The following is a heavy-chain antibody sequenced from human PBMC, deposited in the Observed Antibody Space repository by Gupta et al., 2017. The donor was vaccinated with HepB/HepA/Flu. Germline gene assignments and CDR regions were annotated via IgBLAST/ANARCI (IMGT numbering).Heavy chain of an antibody. J-gene: IGHJ3*02. CDR3: ARDANSPNIGSSWGDAFDI. CDR2: TYYRSKWNN. Sequence: QVQLQQSGPGLVKPSQTLSLTCAISGDSVSSNTAAWNWIRQSPSRGLEWLERTYYRSKWNNDYAVSVKGRRSINADTSKNQVSVKLKSVTPEEPAFYSGARDANSPNIGSSWGDAFDIGGQGTMVIVYS. V-gene: IGHV6-1*01. CDR1: GDSVSSNTAA. D-gene: IGHD1-26*01.